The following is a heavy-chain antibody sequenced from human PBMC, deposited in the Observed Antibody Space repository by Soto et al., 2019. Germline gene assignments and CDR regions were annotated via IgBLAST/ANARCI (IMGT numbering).Heavy chain of an antibody. CDR1: GGTFNGYG. V-gene: IGHV1-69*06. CDR3: ARGVSNSGAYYTGPSAYDL. D-gene: IGHD3-10*01. Sequence: QVQLVQSGAVVKKPGSSVEVSCKASGGTFNGYGISWVRQAPGQGLEWMGGTVPVFDTSKYAPRFQVRVTITADKSTSTAYMELSSVRSEDTAIYFCARGVSNSGAYYTGPSAYDLWGQGTLVIVSS. J-gene: IGHJ3*01. CDR2: TVPVFDTS.